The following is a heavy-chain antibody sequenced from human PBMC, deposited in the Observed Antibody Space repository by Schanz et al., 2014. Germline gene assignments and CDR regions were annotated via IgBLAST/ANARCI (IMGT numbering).Heavy chain of an antibody. D-gene: IGHD3-9*01. Sequence: DVQLLESGGGLVQPGGSLRLSCAASGFSFSDHAMDWVRQAAGKGLEWVGRVRKKEFSDDTEEYAASVRGRFTISRDDSKNVVNLQMNGLKTEDTAMYYCVREGSTTPVAGLRSFDWLGRFDYWGQGALVNASS. CDR1: GFSFSDHA. CDR2: VRKKEFSDDTE. CDR3: VREGSTTPVAGLRSFDWLGRFDY. V-gene: IGHV3-72*01. J-gene: IGHJ4*02.